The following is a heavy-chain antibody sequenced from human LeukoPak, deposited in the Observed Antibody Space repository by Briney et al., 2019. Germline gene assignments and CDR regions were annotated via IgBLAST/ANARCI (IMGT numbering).Heavy chain of an antibody. CDR3: AKVQFNWGPIDY. V-gene: IGHV3-23*01. J-gene: IGHJ4*02. CDR2: IDGSGDKT. Sequence: GGSLRLSCAASGFTFSNFAIRWVRQVPGKGLEWVSSIDGSGDKTHYPDSVRGRFTVSRDNSKNTLYLQMNSLRFEDTATYFCAKVQFNWGPIDYWGQGTPVIVSS. D-gene: IGHD7-27*01. CDR1: GFTFSNFA.